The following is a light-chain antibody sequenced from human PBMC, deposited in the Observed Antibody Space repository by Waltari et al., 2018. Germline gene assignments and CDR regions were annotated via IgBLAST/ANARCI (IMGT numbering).Light chain of an antibody. CDR1: SRSVSPSSY. CDR2: TTT. Sequence: QTVVTQEPSFSVSPGGTVTLTCGLSSRSVSPSSYPSWYQQTPGQAPRTLIYTTTTRSSGVPDRFSGSILGNKAALTITGAQADDESDYYCVLYMGSGIWVFGGGTKLTVL. V-gene: IGLV8-61*01. J-gene: IGLJ3*02. CDR3: VLYMGSGIWV.